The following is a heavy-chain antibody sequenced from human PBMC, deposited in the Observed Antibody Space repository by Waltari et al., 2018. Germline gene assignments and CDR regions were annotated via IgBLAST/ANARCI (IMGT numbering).Heavy chain of an antibody. CDR3: ARDARDWEAVANTYFDS. D-gene: IGHD6-19*01. CDR1: GGPFSGYY. J-gene: IGHJ4*02. Sequence: QVQLQQWGAGLLKPSETLSLTCAVYGGPFSGYYWSWIRQPPGKGLEWIGEVDHSGSANYSPSRTSRATISVDTSKKQFSLTLTSVTAADTAVYYCARDARDWEAVANTYFDSWGQGTLVAVSS. V-gene: IGHV4-34*02. CDR2: VDHSGSA.